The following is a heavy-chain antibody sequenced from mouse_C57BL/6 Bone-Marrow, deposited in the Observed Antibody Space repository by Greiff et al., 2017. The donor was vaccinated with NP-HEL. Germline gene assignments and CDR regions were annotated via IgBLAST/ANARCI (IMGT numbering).Heavy chain of an antibody. CDR2: IYPSDSET. CDR3: ARERGDDFDY. CDR1: GYTFTSYW. D-gene: IGHD3-3*01. V-gene: IGHV1-61*01. J-gene: IGHJ2*01. Sequence: QVQLQQPGAELVRPGSSVKLSCKASGYTFTSYWMDWVKQRPGQGLEWIGNIYPSDSETHYNQKFKDKATLTVDKSSSTAYMQLSSLTSEDSAVYYCARERGDDFDYWGQGTTLTVSS.